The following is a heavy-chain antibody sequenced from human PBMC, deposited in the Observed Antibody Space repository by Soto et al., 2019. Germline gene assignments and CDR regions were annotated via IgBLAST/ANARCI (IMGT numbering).Heavy chain of an antibody. CDR2: IKQDGSEK. D-gene: IGHD6-19*01. CDR3: ARSLIAVANWFDP. Sequence: PGGSLRLSCAASGFTFSNYWMTWVRQAPGRGLECVANIKQDGSEKYYVDSVKGRFTISRDNAKNSLYLQMDSLRAEDTAVYYCARSLIAVANWFDPWGQGTLVTVSS. V-gene: IGHV3-7*05. J-gene: IGHJ5*02. CDR1: GFTFSNYW.